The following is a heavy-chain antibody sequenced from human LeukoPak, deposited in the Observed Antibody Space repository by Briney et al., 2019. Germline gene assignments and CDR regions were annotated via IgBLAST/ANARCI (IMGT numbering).Heavy chain of an antibody. J-gene: IGHJ5*02. CDR2: ISGGGETR. V-gene: IGHV3-48*03. D-gene: IGHD5-24*01. CDR3: ARASDPWLQLT. CDR1: GFTFSTYE. Sequence: PGGSLRLSCAASGFTFSTYEMNWVRQAPGKGLEWISYISGGGETRYYADSVKGRFTISRDNGKNSQYLQMNSLRAEDTAVYYCARASDPWLQLTWGQGTLVTVSS.